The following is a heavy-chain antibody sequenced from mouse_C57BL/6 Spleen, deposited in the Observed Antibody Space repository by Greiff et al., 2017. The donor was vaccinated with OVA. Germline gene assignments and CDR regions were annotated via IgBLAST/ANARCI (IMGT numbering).Heavy chain of an antibody. CDR3: ARTSSYDGYYGYYAMDD. CDR2: IDPEDGET. Sequence: EVQLQQSGAELVKPGASVKLSCTASGFNIKDYYMHWVKQRTEQGLEWIGRIDPEDGETQYAPKFTGEATITADTSSNTASLPLSSLTSEDTAVDYCARTSSYDGYYGYYAMDDWGQGTSVTVSS. V-gene: IGHV14-2*01. J-gene: IGHJ4*01. D-gene: IGHD2-3*01. CDR1: GFNIKDYY.